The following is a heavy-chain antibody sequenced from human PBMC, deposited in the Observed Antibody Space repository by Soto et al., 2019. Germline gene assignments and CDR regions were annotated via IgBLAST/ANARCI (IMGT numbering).Heavy chain of an antibody. CDR3: ARAGTVAGNHAFDI. D-gene: IGHD6-19*01. CDR1: GGSIRSYY. V-gene: IGHV4-4*07. CDR2: VYFGGST. Sequence: PSETLSLTCTVSGGSIRSYYWSWIRQPAGKGLEWIGRVYFGGSTNYSPSLKSRVTMSTDTSKNQFSMKMSSVTAADTAVYYCARAGTVAGNHAFDIWGQGTLVTVSS. J-gene: IGHJ3*02.